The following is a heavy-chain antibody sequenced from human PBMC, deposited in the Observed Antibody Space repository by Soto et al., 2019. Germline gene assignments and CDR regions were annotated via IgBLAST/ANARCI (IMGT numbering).Heavy chain of an antibody. CDR2: IIPIFGTA. CDR1: GGTFSSYA. J-gene: IGHJ5*02. D-gene: IGHD2-15*01. V-gene: IGHV1-69*06. CDR3: ASGLWVGKRYCSGGSCYSGTWFDP. Sequence: QVQLVQSGAEVKKPGSSVKVSCKASGGTFSSYAISWVRQAPGQGLEWMGGIIPIFGTANYAQKFQGRVTITADKSTSTAYMELSSLRSEDTAVYYCASGLWVGKRYCSGGSCYSGTWFDPWGQGTLVTVSS.